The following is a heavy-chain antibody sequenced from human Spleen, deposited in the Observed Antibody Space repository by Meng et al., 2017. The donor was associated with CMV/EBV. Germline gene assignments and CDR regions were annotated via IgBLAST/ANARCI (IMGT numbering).Heavy chain of an antibody. CDR2: INSRSTYV. Sequence: LSLTCAASDFSFSTYSMNWVRQTPEKGLEWVSSINSRSTYVYYADSVKGRFAISRDNAKNSLYLQMNTLGAEDTAVYFCARGDDGYCFSTRCYTPFSLWGQGTLVTVSS. J-gene: IGHJ4*02. V-gene: IGHV3-21*01. CDR1: DFSFSTYS. CDR3: ARGDDGYCFSTRCYTPFSL. D-gene: IGHD2-2*02.